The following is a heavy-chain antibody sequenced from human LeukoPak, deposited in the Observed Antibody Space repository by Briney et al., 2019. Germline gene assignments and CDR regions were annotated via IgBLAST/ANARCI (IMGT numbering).Heavy chain of an antibody. CDR2: INHNGEAI. J-gene: IGHJ4*02. D-gene: IGHD3-9*01. CDR1: GFPFSSHV. CDR3: ARDYDWAFDF. Sequence: GGSLRLSCAASGFPFSSHVLSWVRQAPGRGLEWIAYINHNGEAIYYPDFVKGRFIISRDNAKNSLFLQMNDLRDEDTAVYYCARDYDWAFDFWGQGTRVTVSS. V-gene: IGHV3-48*02.